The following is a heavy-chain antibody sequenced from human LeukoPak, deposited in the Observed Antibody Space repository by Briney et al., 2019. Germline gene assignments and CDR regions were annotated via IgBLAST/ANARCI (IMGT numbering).Heavy chain of an antibody. Sequence: ASVKVSCKASGYTFTGYDFNWVRQATGQGLEWMGWMNPNSGNTAYAQKFQGRLTMTRNTSISTAYMELSSLRSEDTAVYYCARESGFYGSGSRYWGQGTLVTVSS. CDR2: MNPNSGNT. CDR3: ARESGFYGSGSRY. J-gene: IGHJ4*02. V-gene: IGHV1-8*01. CDR1: GYTFTGYD. D-gene: IGHD3-10*01.